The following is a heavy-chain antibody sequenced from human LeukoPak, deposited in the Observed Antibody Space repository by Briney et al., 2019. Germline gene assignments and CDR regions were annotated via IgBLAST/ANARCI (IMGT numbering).Heavy chain of an antibody. CDR2: ISGSGGST. D-gene: IGHD3-22*01. J-gene: IGHJ4*02. CDR1: GFAFSSYA. CDR3: ASRITMIVVVITTGGFDY. Sequence: GGSLRLSCAASGFAFSSYAMSWVRQAPGKGLEWVSAISGSGGSTYYADSVKGRFTISRDNSKNTLYLQMNSLRAEDTAVYYCASRITMIVVVITTGGFDYWGQGTLVTISS. V-gene: IGHV3-23*01.